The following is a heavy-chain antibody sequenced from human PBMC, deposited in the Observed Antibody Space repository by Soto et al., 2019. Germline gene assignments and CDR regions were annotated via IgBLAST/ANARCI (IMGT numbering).Heavy chain of an antibody. D-gene: IGHD3-3*01. V-gene: IGHV3-7*03. J-gene: IGHJ4*02. CDR3: ARAPYDFWSGYYGYFDY. CDR1: GFTFSSYW. Sequence: EVQLVESGGGLVQPGGSLRLSCAASGFTFSSYWMSWVRQAPGKGLEWVANIKQDGSEKYYVDSVKGRFTISRDNAKNSLYLQMNSLRADDTAVYYCARAPYDFWSGYYGYFDYWGQGTLVTVSS. CDR2: IKQDGSEK.